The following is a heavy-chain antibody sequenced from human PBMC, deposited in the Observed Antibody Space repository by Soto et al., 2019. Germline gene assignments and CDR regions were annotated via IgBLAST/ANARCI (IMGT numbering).Heavy chain of an antibody. CDR3: AREPGGCSGGSCYSGGFDY. CDR2: INSDGSST. CDR1: GFTFSSYW. Sequence: EVQLVESGGGLVQPGGSLRLSCAASGFTFSSYWMHWVRQAPGKGLVWVSRINSDGSSTSYADSVKGRFTISRDNAKNTLYLQMNSLRAEDTAVYYCAREPGGCSGGSCYSGGFDYWGQGTLVTVSS. D-gene: IGHD2-15*01. J-gene: IGHJ4*02. V-gene: IGHV3-74*01.